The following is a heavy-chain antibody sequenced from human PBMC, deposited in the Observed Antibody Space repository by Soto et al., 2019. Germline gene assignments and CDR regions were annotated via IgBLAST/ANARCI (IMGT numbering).Heavy chain of an antibody. J-gene: IGHJ3*02. CDR1: GYTFTGNY. Sequence: QVQLVQSGAEVKKPGASVKVSCKASGYTFTGNYMHWVRQAPGQGLEWMGWINPNSGGTNYAQKFQGRVTVTRDTSISPAYMGLSRVRSDDTAVYYWSRDGDSSSPFDIWGQGTMVTVSS. D-gene: IGHD6-6*01. CDR2: INPNSGGT. V-gene: IGHV1-2*02. CDR3: SRDGDSSSPFDI.